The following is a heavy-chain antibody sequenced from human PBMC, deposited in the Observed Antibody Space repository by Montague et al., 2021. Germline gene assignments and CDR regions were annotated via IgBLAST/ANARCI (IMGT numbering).Heavy chain of an antibody. J-gene: IGHJ5*02. V-gene: IGHV3-15*01. CDR2: IKGKSDGGTT. CDR3: TTDLGDYYDSSGYYFDN. CDR1: GFVFRLSW. D-gene: IGHD3-22*01. Sequence: SLRLSCAASGFVFRLSWMNWVRQTPGEGLEWVGRIKGKSDGGTTHYAAPVKGRFTISRDDSTNTLFLQMNNLKIEDTAVYFCTTDLGDYYDSSGYYFDNWGQGTLVTVSS.